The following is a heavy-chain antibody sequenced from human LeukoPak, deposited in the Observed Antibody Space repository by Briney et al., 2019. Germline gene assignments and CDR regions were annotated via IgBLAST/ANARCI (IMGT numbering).Heavy chain of an antibody. CDR1: GFTFSSYS. Sequence: PGGSLRLSCAASGFTFSSYSMNWVRQAPGKGLEWVSSISSSSSYIYYADSVKGRFTISRDNAKNSLYLQMNSLRAEDTAVYYCARRIRGSGSYSRIWYFDLWGRGTLVTVSS. CDR2: ISSSSSYI. V-gene: IGHV3-21*01. D-gene: IGHD1-26*01. J-gene: IGHJ2*01. CDR3: ARRIRGSGSYSRIWYFDL.